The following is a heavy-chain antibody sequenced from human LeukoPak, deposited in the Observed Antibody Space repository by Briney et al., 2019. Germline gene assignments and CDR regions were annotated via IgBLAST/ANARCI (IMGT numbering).Heavy chain of an antibody. Sequence: ASVKVSCKASGYTFTGYYMHWVRQAPGQGLGWMGWISTFTGDTNYAQKFQTRVTMTTDTSTTTVYMELKSLTSDDSAVYYCAKDEGRFDSWGQGTLVTVSS. CDR1: GYTFTGYY. CDR2: ISTFTGDT. V-gene: IGHV1-18*04. CDR3: AKDEGRFDS. J-gene: IGHJ5*01.